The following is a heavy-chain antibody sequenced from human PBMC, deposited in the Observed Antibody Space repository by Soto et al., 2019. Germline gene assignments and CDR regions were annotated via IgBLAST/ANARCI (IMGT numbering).Heavy chain of an antibody. Sequence: EVQLVESGGGLVQPGGSLRLSCAASGFTLSSYWMSWVRQAPGKGLEWVANIKQDGSEKYYVDSVKGRFTISRDNAKNSLDLQMNILRAEDTAVYYCARHDSSDAFDIWGQGTMVTVSS. CDR3: ARHDSSDAFDI. D-gene: IGHD3-22*01. V-gene: IGHV3-7*01. CDR1: GFTLSSYW. J-gene: IGHJ3*02. CDR2: IKQDGSEK.